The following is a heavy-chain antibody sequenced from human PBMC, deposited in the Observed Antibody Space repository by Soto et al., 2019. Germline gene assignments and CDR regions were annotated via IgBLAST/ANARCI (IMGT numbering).Heavy chain of an antibody. Sequence: SQTLSLTCAISGDSVSRNSAACNWIRLSPSRGLEWLARTYYRSRWYNDYAVSVRSRITVNPDTSKNQFSLQLTSVTPEDTAVYYCAGTTSHQWYYMDVWGKGTTVTVSS. V-gene: IGHV6-1*01. J-gene: IGHJ6*03. CDR3: AGTTSHQWYYMDV. D-gene: IGHD1-7*01. CDR1: GDSVSRNSAA. CDR2: TYYRSRWYN.